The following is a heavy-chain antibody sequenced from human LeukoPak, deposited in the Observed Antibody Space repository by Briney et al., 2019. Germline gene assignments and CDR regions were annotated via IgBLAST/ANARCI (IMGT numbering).Heavy chain of an antibody. D-gene: IGHD6-13*01. CDR3: ARASGGVAAAGSRIDY. Sequence: ASVKVSCKVSGYTLTELSMHWVRQAPGKGLEWMGGFDPEDGETIYAQKFQGRVTITADESTSTAYMELSSLRSEDTAVYYCARASGGVAAAGSRIDYWGQGTLVTVSS. CDR2: FDPEDGET. V-gene: IGHV1-24*01. CDR1: GYTLTELS. J-gene: IGHJ4*02.